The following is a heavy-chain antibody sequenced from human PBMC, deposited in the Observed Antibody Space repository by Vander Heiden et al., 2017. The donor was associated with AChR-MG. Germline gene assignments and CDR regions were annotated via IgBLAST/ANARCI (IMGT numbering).Heavy chain of an antibody. CDR1: GFTFSYFS. CDR3: ASAYCSGGSCFYKEEYFQH. Sequence: EVQLVESGGGLVKPGGTLSLSCAASGFTFSYFSMNWFRQAPGKGLEWVSSISSSSSYIYYADSVKGRFTISRDNAKNSLYLQMNSLRAEDTAVYYCASAYCSGGSCFYKEEYFQHWGQGTLVTVSS. D-gene: IGHD2-15*01. V-gene: IGHV3-21*01. J-gene: IGHJ1*01. CDR2: ISSSSSYI.